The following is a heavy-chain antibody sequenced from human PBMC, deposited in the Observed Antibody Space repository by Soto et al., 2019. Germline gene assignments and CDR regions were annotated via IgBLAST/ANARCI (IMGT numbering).Heavy chain of an antibody. Sequence: GGSLRLSCAASGFTFSSYGMHWVRQAPGKGLEWVAVIWYDGSNKYYADSVKGRFTISRDNSKNTLYLQMNSLRAEDTAVYYCAAVLGATAFDYWGQGTLVTVSS. J-gene: IGHJ4*02. CDR3: AAVLGATAFDY. V-gene: IGHV3-33*01. CDR2: IWYDGSNK. D-gene: IGHD1-26*01. CDR1: GFTFSSYG.